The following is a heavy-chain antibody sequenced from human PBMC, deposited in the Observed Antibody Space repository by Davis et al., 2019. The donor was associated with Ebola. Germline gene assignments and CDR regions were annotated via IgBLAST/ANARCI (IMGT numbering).Heavy chain of an antibody. CDR3: ARVLYGGNSHFDY. CDR2: ISPSAGST. V-gene: IGHV1-46*03. Sequence: SVKVSCKASGYTFTNYYMHWVRQAPGQGLEWMGIISPSAGSTTYAQKFQGRVTMTRDTSTSTVYMELSSLRSEDTAVYYCARVLYGGNSHFDYWGQGTLVTVSS. J-gene: IGHJ4*02. D-gene: IGHD4-23*01. CDR1: GYTFTNYY.